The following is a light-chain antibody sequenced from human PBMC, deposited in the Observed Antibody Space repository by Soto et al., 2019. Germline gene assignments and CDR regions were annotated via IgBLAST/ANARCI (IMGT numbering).Light chain of an antibody. CDR2: GSS. CDR3: QQYGRSPLLYT. J-gene: IGKJ2*01. Sequence: EIVLTQSPGTLSLSPGERATLSCRTSQSVNSNFLAWYQQKPGQAPRLLVYGSSTRAAGVPDRFSGSGSGTDFTLTISRLEPEDFAVYYCQQYGRSPLLYTFGQGTQLRVK. CDR1: QSVNSNF. V-gene: IGKV3-20*01.